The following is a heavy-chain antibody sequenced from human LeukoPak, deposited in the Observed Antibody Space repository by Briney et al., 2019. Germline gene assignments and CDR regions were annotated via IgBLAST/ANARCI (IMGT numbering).Heavy chain of an antibody. D-gene: IGHD2-8*01. J-gene: IGHJ4*02. Sequence: GGSLRLSCAASRFSFRSYDMHWVRQAPGKGLEWLAVSSYDESNTYYRDSVKGRFTISRDNSKNTLYLQMNSLRPEDTAVYYCARVSGYCPDGVCRFDYWGQGTLVTVSS. CDR3: ARVSGYCPDGVCRFDY. CDR1: RFSFRSYD. CDR2: SSYDESNT. V-gene: IGHV3-30*03.